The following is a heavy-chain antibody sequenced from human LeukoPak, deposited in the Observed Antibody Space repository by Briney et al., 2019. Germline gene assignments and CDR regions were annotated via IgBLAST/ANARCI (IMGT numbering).Heavy chain of an antibody. CDR1: GFTFSSYA. Sequence: GGSLRLSCAASGFTFSSYAMHWVRQAPGKGLEWVAVISYDGSNKYYADSVKGRFTISRDNSKNTLYLQMSSLRAEDTAVYYCARDGTEGDYVDYWGQGTLVTVSS. V-gene: IGHV3-30-3*01. CDR3: ARDGTEGDYVDY. J-gene: IGHJ4*02. D-gene: IGHD1-14*01. CDR2: ISYDGSNK.